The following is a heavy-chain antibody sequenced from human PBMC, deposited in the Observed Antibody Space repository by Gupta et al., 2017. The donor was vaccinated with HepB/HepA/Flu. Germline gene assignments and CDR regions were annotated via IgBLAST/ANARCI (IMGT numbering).Heavy chain of an antibody. Sequence: DVQLLESGGGLVQPGGSLRLSCTTSGFSFATYAMSWVRQAPGKGLDWVSGITTAGVAYYADSGKGRFTMSRDNSKNTLELQMNSPRAEDKAVYYCAREIHYNHDNLFLAVDYWGQGTLVTVSS. CDR3: AREIHYNHDNLFLAVDY. CDR1: GFSFATYA. D-gene: IGHD5-24*01. V-gene: IGHV3-23*01. CDR2: ITTAGVA. J-gene: IGHJ4*02.